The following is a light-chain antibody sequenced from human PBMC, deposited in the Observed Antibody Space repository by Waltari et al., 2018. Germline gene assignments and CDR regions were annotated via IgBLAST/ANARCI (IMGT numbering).Light chain of an antibody. CDR2: NDD. V-gene: IGLV1-44*01. CDR3: AAWDDRLNGVV. CDR1: RSTIGSRT. J-gene: IGLJ3*02. Sequence: QSVLTQPPSASGTPGQRVTISCSGSRSTIGSRTVNWYQHLPGTAPKLLIYNDDERPSGVPDRFSGSKSDTSASLGISGLQSEDEADYYCAAWDDRLNGVVFGGGTKLTVL.